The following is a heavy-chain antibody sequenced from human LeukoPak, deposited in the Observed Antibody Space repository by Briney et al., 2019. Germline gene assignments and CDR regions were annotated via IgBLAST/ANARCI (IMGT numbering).Heavy chain of an antibody. D-gene: IGHD6-19*01. V-gene: IGHV1-18*01. CDR2: ISAYNGNT. CDR1: GYTFTSYG. CDR3: ARDLRIAVAGSMPYFDY. Sequence: ASVKVSCKASGYTFTSYGISWVRQAPGQGLEWMGWISAYNGNTNYAQKLQGRVTMTTDTSTSTAYMELRSLRSDDTAVYYCARDLRIAVAGSMPYFDYWGQGTLVTVSS. J-gene: IGHJ4*02.